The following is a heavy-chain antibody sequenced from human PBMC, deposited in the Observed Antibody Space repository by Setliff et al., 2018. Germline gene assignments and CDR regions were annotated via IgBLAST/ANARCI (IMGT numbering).Heavy chain of an antibody. CDR1: GLIFGNNW. J-gene: IGHJ5*02. CDR3: VPQGPGYGNGWWTNWFDP. CDR2: INKDGSER. V-gene: IGHV3-7*03. D-gene: IGHD6-19*01. Sequence: GGSLRLSCVASGLIFGNNWMSWVRQAPGKGLEWVTNINKDGSERNYVDSVKGRFTISRDNAKNSVYLQMNSLRADDTAVYYCVPQGPGYGNGWWTNWFDPWGQGTLVTVSS.